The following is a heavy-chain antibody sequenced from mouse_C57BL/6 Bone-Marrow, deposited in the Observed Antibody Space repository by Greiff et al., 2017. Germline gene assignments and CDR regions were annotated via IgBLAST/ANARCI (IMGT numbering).Heavy chain of an antibody. CDR1: GYTFTSYW. J-gene: IGHJ1*03. D-gene: IGHD2-9*01. Sequence: QVHVKQPGAELVMPGASVKLSCKASGYTFTSYWMHWVKQRPGQGLEWIGEIDPSDSYTNYNQKFKGKSTLTVDQSSSTAYMQLSSLTSEDSAVYYCAREPTYYGYDGGYFDVWGTGTTVTVSS. CDR3: AREPTYYGYDGGYFDV. V-gene: IGHV1-69*01. CDR2: IDPSDSYT.